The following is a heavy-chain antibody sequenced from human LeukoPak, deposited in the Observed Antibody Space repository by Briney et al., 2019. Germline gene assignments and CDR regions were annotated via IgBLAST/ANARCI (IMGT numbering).Heavy chain of an antibody. Sequence: SETLSLTCTVSGGSISSYYGSWIRQPAGKGLEWIGRIYTSGSTNYNPSLKSRVTISVDTSKNQFSLKLSSVTAADTAVYYCARQAVVVPAASGGWFDPWGQGTLVTVSS. CDR1: GGSISSYY. D-gene: IGHD2-2*01. CDR2: IYTSGST. V-gene: IGHV4-4*07. CDR3: ARQAVVVPAASGGWFDP. J-gene: IGHJ5*02.